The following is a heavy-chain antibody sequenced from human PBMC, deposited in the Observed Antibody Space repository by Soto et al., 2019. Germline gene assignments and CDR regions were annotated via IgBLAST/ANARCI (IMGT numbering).Heavy chain of an antibody. D-gene: IGHD1-26*01. J-gene: IGHJ4*02. CDR3: ARDGGSLGY. V-gene: IGHV3-48*02. CDR2: ISSSSSTI. CDR1: DLTFSTYT. Sequence: EVQLVESGGAWVRPGGPLRLSCPPSDLTFSTYTMNWVRQPPGKGLEWVSYISSSSSTIYYARSVKGRFTISIDNAKNSLYLQMNSLRDEDTAVYYCARDGGSLGYWGQGTLVTVSS.